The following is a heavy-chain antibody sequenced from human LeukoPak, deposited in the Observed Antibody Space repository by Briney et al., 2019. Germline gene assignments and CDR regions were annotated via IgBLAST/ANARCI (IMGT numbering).Heavy chain of an antibody. D-gene: IGHD6-19*01. J-gene: IGHJ4*02. V-gene: IGHV3-21*01. CDR3: ARDSDWQWLGYYFDY. CDR2: ISSSSSYI. Sequence: GGSLRLSCAASGFTFSSYSMNWVRQAPGKGLEWVSSISSSSSYIYYADSVKGRFTISRDNSKNTLYLQMNSLRAEDTAVYYCARDSDWQWLGYYFDYWGQGTLVTVSS. CDR1: GFTFSSYS.